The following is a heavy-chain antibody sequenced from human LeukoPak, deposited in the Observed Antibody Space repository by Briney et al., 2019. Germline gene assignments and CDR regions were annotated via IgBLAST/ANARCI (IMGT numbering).Heavy chain of an antibody. V-gene: IGHV3-30-3*01. CDR3: ARDLRYFDWLWVDY. CDR1: GFTFSSYA. CDR2: ISYDGSNK. Sequence: GGSLRLSCAASGFTFSSYAMHWVRQAPGKGLEWVAVISYDGSNKYYADSVKGRFTISRDNSKNTLYLQMNSLRAEDTAVYYCARDLRYFDWLWVDYWGQGTLVTVSS. D-gene: IGHD3-9*01. J-gene: IGHJ4*02.